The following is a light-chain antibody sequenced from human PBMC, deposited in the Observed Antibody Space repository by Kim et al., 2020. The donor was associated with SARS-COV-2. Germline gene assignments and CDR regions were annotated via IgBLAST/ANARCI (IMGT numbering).Light chain of an antibody. J-gene: IGKJ4*01. V-gene: IGKV1-5*03. Sequence: DIQMTQSPSTLSASVGDRVTITCRASQSISSWLAWYQQKPGKAPKLLIYTASTLQSGVPSRFSGSKSGTEFTLTISSLQPDDFATYYCQHYNSYPLPFGGGTKVDIK. CDR1: QSISSW. CDR3: QHYNSYPLP. CDR2: TAS.